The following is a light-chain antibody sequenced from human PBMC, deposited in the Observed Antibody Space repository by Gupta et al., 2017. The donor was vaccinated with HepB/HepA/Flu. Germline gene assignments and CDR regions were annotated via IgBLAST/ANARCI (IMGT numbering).Light chain of an antibody. J-gene: IGKJ1*01. CDR2: GAS. CDR3: QQYGSSPRT. V-gene: IGKV3-20*01. CDR1: QSVSSSY. Sequence: ELVLTQSPGPLSLYPGERATLSCRASQSVSSSYLAWYQQKPGQAPRLLIYGASSRATGIPDRFSGSGSGTDFTLTISRLEPEDFAVYYCQQYGSSPRTFGQGTKVEIK.